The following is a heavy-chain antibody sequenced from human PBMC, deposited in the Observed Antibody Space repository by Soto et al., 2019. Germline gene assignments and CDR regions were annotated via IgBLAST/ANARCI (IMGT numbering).Heavy chain of an antibody. D-gene: IGHD2-15*01. CDR3: ARDTNMGYCSGGSCSWFDP. Sequence: GASVKVSCKASGYIFTDYYMHWLRQAPGQELGWMGRINPNSGGTNYAQKFQGRVTMTADTSTSTAYMELRSLRPDDTAVYYCARDTNMGYCSGGSCSWFDPWGQGTLVTVSS. J-gene: IGHJ5*02. CDR1: GYIFTDYY. V-gene: IGHV1-2*06. CDR2: INPNSGGT.